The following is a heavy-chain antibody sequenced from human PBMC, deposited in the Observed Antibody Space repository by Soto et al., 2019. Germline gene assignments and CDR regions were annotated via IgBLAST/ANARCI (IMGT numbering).Heavy chain of an antibody. CDR2: INSGSTSV. V-gene: IGHV3-48*01. D-gene: IGHD1-26*01. J-gene: IGHJ4*02. CDR3: ASSASPDAY. Sequence: GGSLSLSWLASGFFFNSYTMNWVRQAPGKGLEWISYINSGSTSVFYADSVKGRFTISRDNAKNSLYLQMNSLRAEDTAVYYCASSASPDAYWGQGTLVTVSS. CDR1: GFFFNSYT.